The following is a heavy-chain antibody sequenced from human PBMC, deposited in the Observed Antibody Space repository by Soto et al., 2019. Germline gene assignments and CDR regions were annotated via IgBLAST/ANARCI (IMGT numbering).Heavy chain of an antibody. D-gene: IGHD5-18*01. V-gene: IGHV4-34*01. J-gene: IGHJ4*02. Sequence: QVQLQQWGAGLLKPSETLSLTCAVYGGSFSGYYWSWIRQPPGKGLEWIGEINHIGSTNYNPSLKSRVTISGDTSKNQFSLKLSSVTAADTAVYYCARGTTRGYSYGSPYFDYWGQGTLVTVSS. CDR1: GGSFSGYY. CDR2: INHIGST. CDR3: ARGTTRGYSYGSPYFDY.